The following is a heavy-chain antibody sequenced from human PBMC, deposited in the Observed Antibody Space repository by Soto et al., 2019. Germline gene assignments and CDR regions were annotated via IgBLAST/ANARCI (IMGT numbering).Heavy chain of an antibody. V-gene: IGHV3-30-3*01. D-gene: IGHD6-6*01. CDR3: AWDSSSSNQFDY. J-gene: IGHJ4*02. Sequence: SLRLSCAASGFTFSSYAMHWVRQAPGKGLEWVAVISYDGSNKYYADSVKGRFTISRDNSKNTLYLQMNSLRAEDTAVYYCAWDSSSSNQFDYWGQGTLVTVSS. CDR2: ISYDGSNK. CDR1: GFTFSSYA.